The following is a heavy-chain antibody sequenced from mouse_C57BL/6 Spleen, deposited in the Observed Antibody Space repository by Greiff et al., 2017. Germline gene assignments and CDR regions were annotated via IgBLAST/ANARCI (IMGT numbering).Heavy chain of an antibody. CDR1: GYTFPDYE. V-gene: IGHV1-15*01. CDR3: TRWTGYYAVEY. D-gene: IGHD4-1*01. J-gene: IGHJ4*01. Sequence: QVQLQQSGAELVRPGASVTLSCKASGYTFPDYEMHWVKQPPVHGLEWIGAIDPETGGTASNQKFKGKAILTADKSSSTAYMELRSLTSEDSAVYYCTRWTGYYAVEYWGQGTSVTVSS. CDR2: IDPETGGT.